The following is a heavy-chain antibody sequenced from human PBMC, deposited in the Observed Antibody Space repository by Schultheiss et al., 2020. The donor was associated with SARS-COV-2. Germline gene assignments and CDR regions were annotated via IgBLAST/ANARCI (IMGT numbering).Heavy chain of an antibody. V-gene: IGHV3-30*04. J-gene: IGHJ4*02. D-gene: IGHD5-18*01. CDR3: ARALPTAMAPTDY. CDR2: ISYDGRNK. Sequence: GGSLRLSCAASGFTFSSYAMSWVRQAPGKGLEWVAVISYDGRNKYYADSVKGRFIISRDNSKNTLYLQMNSLRVEDTAVYYCARALPTAMAPTDYWGQGTLVTVSS. CDR1: GFTFSSYA.